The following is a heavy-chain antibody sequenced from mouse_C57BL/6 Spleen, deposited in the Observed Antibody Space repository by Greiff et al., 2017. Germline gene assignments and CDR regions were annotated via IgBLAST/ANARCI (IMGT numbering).Heavy chain of an antibody. J-gene: IGHJ3*01. CDR2: INPNNGGT. V-gene: IGHV1-22*01. CDR1: GYTFTDYN. D-gene: IGHD2-3*01. Sequence: EVQLQESGPELVKPGASVKMSCKASGYTFTDYNMHWVKQSHGKSLEWIGYINPNNGGTSYNQKFKGKATLTVNKSSSTAYMELRSLTSEDSAVYYCARSVYDGYSAWFAYWGQGTLVTVSA. CDR3: ARSVYDGYSAWFAY.